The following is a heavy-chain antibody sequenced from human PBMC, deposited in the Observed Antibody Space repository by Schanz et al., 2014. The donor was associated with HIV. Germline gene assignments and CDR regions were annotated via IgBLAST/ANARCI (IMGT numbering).Heavy chain of an antibody. D-gene: IGHD3-3*02. CDR3: ARAAFSSEYYYGMDV. CDR1: GYTFVSYD. V-gene: IGHV1-8*01. J-gene: IGHJ6*02. Sequence: QVQLVQSGAEVKKPGASVRVSCKASGYTFVSYDINWIRQAPGQGPEWMGWVNPDSGNTGYAQKFQGRVTIAADESTSTAYMELSSLRSADTAVYFCARAAFSSEYYYGMDVWGQGTTVTVSS. CDR2: VNPDSGNT.